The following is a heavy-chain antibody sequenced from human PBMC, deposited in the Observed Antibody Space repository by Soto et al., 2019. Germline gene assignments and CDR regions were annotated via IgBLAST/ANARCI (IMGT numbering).Heavy chain of an antibody. V-gene: IGHV4-38-2*02. CDR1: GYAISIFYY. J-gene: IGHJ5*02. CDR3: AREKNWLEP. Sequence: TLSLTFADSGYAISIFYYMCCHRQPPGKGLEWIGSIYHSGSTYYNPSLKSRVTISVDTSKNQFSLKLSSVTASDTAVYYCAREKNWLEPWGRGT. CDR2: IYHSGST.